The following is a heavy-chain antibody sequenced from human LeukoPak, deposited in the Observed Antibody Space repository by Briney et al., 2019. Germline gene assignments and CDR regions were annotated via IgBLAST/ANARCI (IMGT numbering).Heavy chain of an antibody. CDR3: AKEGLITETGYSSGWYGGPGYFDL. D-gene: IGHD6-19*01. CDR1: GFTFSSYS. Sequence: GGSLRLSCAASGFTFSSYSMNWVRQAPGKGLEWVSSISSSSSYIYYADSVKRRFTISRDNAKTSLYLQMNSLRAEDTAVYYCAKEGLITETGYSSGWYGGPGYFDLWGRGTLVTVSS. CDR2: ISSSSSYI. J-gene: IGHJ2*01. V-gene: IGHV3-21*01.